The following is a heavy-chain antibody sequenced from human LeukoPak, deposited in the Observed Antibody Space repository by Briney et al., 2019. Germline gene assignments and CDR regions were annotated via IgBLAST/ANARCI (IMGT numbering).Heavy chain of an antibody. D-gene: IGHD6-19*01. Sequence: GALVKVSCKASGYTFTGYYMHWVRQAPGQGLEWMGWINPNSGGTNYAQKFQGRVTMTRDTSISTAYIELSRLRSDDTAVYYCARGRYSSGWYGASDFDYWGQGTLVTVSS. CDR3: ARGRYSSGWYGASDFDY. J-gene: IGHJ4*02. CDR2: INPNSGGT. V-gene: IGHV1-2*02. CDR1: GYTFTGYY.